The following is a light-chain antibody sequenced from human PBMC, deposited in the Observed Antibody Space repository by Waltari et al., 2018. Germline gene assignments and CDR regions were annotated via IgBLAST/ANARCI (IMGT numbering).Light chain of an antibody. Sequence: QSALTQPASVSGSPGQSITISCTGTSRDIGAYHYVSRDQQFPGKAPKLSIYDVSKRPSGVSNRFSGSKSGDSASLTISGLQVDDEAHYHCASYTSGSTHVAFGGGTQVTVL. CDR1: SRDIGAYHY. J-gene: IGLJ2*01. V-gene: IGLV2-14*01. CDR2: DVS. CDR3: ASYTSGSTHVA.